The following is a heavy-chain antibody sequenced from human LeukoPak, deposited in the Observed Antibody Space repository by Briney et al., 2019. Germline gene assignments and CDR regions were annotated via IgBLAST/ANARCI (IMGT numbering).Heavy chain of an antibody. CDR1: GFTFSSYG. D-gene: IGHD3-3*01. CDR2: IRYDGSNK. V-gene: IGHV3-30*02. CDR3: AKDSIFGTIYHYYMHV. J-gene: IGHJ6*03. Sequence: GGSLRLSCAASGFTFSSYGMHWVGQAPGKGLEWVAFIRYDGSNKYYADSVKGRFTISRDNSNNPLYLQMNSLGAEDPAVYYCAKDSIFGTIYHYYMHVWGKGPTVTVSS.